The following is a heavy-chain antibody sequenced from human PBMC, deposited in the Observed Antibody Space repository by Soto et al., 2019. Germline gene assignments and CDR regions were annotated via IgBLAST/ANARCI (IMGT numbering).Heavy chain of an antibody. V-gene: IGHV3-48*04. J-gene: IGHJ4*02. D-gene: IGHD4-17*01. CDR1: GFTFSSYA. CDR3: ARDFDADSRTDFAF. CDR2: ISGNGRII. Sequence: GESLKISCAASGFTFSSYAMSWVRQAPGKGLEWISYISGNGRIIQYADSAKGRFTISRDNAQNSLYLQMNSLRAEDTALYFCARDFDADSRTDFAFWGQGTLVTVSS.